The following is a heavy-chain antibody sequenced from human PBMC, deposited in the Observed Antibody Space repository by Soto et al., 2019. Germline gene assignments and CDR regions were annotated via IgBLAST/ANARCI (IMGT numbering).Heavy chain of an antibody. V-gene: IGHV4-39*01. Sequence: SETLSLTCSVSGGSISNKVDFWAWIRQPPGKGLEYIGSIYYSGSTYHNPSLKSRVTMSVDTSKNQFSLKLISVTAADTAVYYCGIAVAGTSGWFDPWGQGTLVTVSS. CDR2: IYYSGST. D-gene: IGHD6-19*01. CDR3: GIAVAGTSGWFDP. CDR1: GGSISNKVDF. J-gene: IGHJ5*02.